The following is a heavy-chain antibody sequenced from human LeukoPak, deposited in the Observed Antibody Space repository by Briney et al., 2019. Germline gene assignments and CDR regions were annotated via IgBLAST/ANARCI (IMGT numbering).Heavy chain of an antibody. CDR2: IKQDGNQ. CDR3: GRGPDYGDRLDYFDH. J-gene: IGHJ4*02. CDR1: GLTFSRHW. V-gene: IGHV3-7*01. Sequence: GGSLRLSCAASGLTFSRHWMGGVRQAPGKGREWVANIKQDGNQYYLDSVKGRFIISRDNARNSLSLQMRSLRVEDSAMYYCGRGPDYGDRLDYFDHSGEGTLVTVSS. D-gene: IGHD4-17*01.